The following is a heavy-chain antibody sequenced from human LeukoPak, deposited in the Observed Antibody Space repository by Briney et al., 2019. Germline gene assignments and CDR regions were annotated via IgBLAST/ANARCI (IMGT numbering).Heavy chain of an antibody. V-gene: IGHV3-23*01. D-gene: IGHD4-11*01. J-gene: IGHJ4*02. Sequence: GGSLRLSCAASGFTFSSYAMSWVRQAPGKRLEWVSAISGSGGSTYYADSVKGRFTISRDNSKNTLYLQMNSLRAEDTAVYYCAKDRGDYSNYRPYYFDYWGQGTLVTVSS. CDR2: ISGSGGST. CDR1: GFTFSSYA. CDR3: AKDRGDYSNYRPYYFDY.